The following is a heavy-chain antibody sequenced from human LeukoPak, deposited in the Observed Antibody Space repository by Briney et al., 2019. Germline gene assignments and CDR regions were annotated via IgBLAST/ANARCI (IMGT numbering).Heavy chain of an antibody. CDR2: MNPNSGNT. D-gene: IGHD3-3*01. CDR3: AREGPGTIFGVVDP. V-gene: IGHV1-8*01. Sequence: ASVKVSCKASGYTFTSYDINWVRQATGQALEWMGWMNPNSGNTGYAQKFQGRVTMTRNTSISTAYMELSSLRSEDTAVYYCAREGPGTIFGVVDPWGQGTLVTVSS. J-gene: IGHJ5*02. CDR1: GYTFTSYD.